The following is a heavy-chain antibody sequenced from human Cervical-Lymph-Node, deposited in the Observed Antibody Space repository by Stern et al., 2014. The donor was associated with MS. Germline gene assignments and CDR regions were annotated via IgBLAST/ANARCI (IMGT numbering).Heavy chain of an antibody. CDR2: IWYDGSNK. D-gene: IGHD6-13*01. Sequence: LQLVESGGGVVQPGRSLRLSCAASGFTFSSYGMHWVRQAPGQGLGGVAVIWYDGSNKYYADSVKGRFTISRDNSKNTLYLQMNSLRAEDTAVYYCARDSYSSSWYNYFDYWGQGTLVTVSS. CDR3: ARDSYSSSWYNYFDY. CDR1: GFTFSSYG. V-gene: IGHV3-33*01. J-gene: IGHJ4*02.